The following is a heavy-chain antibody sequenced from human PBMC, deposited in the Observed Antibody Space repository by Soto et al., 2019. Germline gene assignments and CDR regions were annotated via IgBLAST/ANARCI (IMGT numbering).Heavy chain of an antibody. CDR1: GFTFNNYW. D-gene: IGHD3-9*01. CDR3: VRGSNDWYGLDY. Sequence: VHLVESGGGLVQPGGSVRLSCVASGFTFNNYWMHWVRQAPGKGLEWVSRASRDATTINYADSVNGRFAISRDNARNTLYLQMNNLRAEDAALYYCVRGSNDWYGLDYWGQGTRVTVSS. CDR2: ASRDATTI. V-gene: IGHV3-74*01. J-gene: IGHJ4*02.